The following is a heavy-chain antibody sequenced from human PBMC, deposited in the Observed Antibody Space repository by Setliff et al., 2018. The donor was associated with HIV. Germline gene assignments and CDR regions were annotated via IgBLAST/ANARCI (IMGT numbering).Heavy chain of an antibody. V-gene: IGHV3-48*01. Sequence: GESLKISCAASGFTFSSYSMNWVRQAPGKGLEWISYISSSNKTRHYADSVKGRFTISRDNGKNLLYLQMNSLRAEDTAVYFCARYGRGFRSPYFFDYWGQGTLVTAPQ. D-gene: IGHD5-12*01. CDR2: ISSSNKTR. J-gene: IGHJ4*02. CDR3: ARYGRGFRSPYFFDY. CDR1: GFTFSSYS.